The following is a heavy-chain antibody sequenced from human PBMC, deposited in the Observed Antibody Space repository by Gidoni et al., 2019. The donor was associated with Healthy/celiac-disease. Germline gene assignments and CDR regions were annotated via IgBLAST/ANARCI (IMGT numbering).Heavy chain of an antibody. CDR2: ISYDGSNK. CDR1: GFTFSSYA. J-gene: IGHJ4*02. CDR3: ARDPGGILWWPEWYFDY. D-gene: IGHD2-21*01. V-gene: IGHV3-30-3*01. Sequence: QVQLVESGGGVVQPGRSLRLSCAASGFTFSSYAMHWVRQAPGKGLEWVAVISYDGSNKYYADSVKGRFTISRDNSKNTLYLQMNSLRAEDTAVYYCARDPGGILWWPEWYFDYWGQGTLVTVSS.